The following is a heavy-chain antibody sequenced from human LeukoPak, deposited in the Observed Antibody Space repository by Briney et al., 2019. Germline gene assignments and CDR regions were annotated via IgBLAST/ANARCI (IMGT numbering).Heavy chain of an antibody. Sequence: GGSLTLSCTTSGFTFSSYWMSWVRQAPGKGLEWVANMNQDGSEKYYVDSVKGRFTISRDNAKNSLYLQMNNLRAEDTAVYYCAKTPLVVTPNNWFDPWGQGTLVTVSS. CDR1: GFTFSSYW. V-gene: IGHV3-7*01. D-gene: IGHD4-23*01. CDR2: MNQDGSEK. CDR3: AKTPLVVTPNNWFDP. J-gene: IGHJ5*02.